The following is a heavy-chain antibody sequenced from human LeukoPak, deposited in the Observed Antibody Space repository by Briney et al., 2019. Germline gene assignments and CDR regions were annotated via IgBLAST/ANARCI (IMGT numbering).Heavy chain of an antibody. CDR3: AKDLRWTVVVVAATPSAFDI. J-gene: IGHJ3*02. Sequence: SGGSLRLSCAASGFTFSSYAMNWVRQAPGKGLEWVSTISGSGGSTYYADSVKGRFIFSRDNSKNTLYLQMNSLRAEDTAVYYCAKDLRWTVVVVAATPSAFDIWGQGTMVTVSS. D-gene: IGHD2-15*01. CDR2: ISGSGGST. V-gene: IGHV3-23*01. CDR1: GFTFSSYA.